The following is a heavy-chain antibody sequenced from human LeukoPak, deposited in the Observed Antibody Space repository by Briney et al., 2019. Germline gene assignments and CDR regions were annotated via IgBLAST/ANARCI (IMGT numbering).Heavy chain of an antibody. CDR2: LYYSGGT. Sequence: SETLSLTCTVSGGSISSSSYYWGWIRQPPGKGLEGFGSLYYSGGTYYHPSLKSRVTISVDTSKTQFSLKLSSVTGADTAVYYCARQHHADGIYWGQGTLVTVSS. J-gene: IGHJ4*02. CDR1: GGSISSSSYY. V-gene: IGHV4-39*01. D-gene: IGHD1-14*01. CDR3: ARQHHADGIY.